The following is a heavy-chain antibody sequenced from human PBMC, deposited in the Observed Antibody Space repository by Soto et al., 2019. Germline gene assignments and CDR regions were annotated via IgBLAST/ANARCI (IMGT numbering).Heavy chain of an antibody. CDR2: IYHSGST. CDR1: GGSISSGGYS. CDR3: ARAYCGGDCYSWGNWFDP. J-gene: IGHJ5*02. Sequence: ASETLSLTCAVSGGSISSGGYSWSWIRQPPGKGLEWIGYIYHSGSTYYNPSLKSRVTISVDRSKNQFSLKLSSVTAADTAVYYCARAYCGGDCYSWGNWFDPWGQGTLVTVSS. V-gene: IGHV4-30-2*01. D-gene: IGHD2-21*02.